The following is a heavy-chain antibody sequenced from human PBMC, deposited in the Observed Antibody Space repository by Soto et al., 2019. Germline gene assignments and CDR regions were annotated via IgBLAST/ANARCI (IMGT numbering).Heavy chain of an antibody. V-gene: IGHV4-59*08. CDR3: ARQSGGTINYYYYMEV. D-gene: IGHD2-15*01. J-gene: IGHJ6*03. CDR2: IYYSGST. CDR1: GGSISSYY. Sequence: PSETLSLTCTVSGGSISSYYWSWIRQPPGKGLEWIGYIYYSGSTNYNPSLKSRVTISVDTSKNQFSLKLSSVTAADTAVYYCARQSGGTINYYYYMEVWGKGTTVTVSS.